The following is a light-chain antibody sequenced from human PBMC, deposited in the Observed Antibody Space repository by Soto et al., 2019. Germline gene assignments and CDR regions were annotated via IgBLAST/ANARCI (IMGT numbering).Light chain of an antibody. Sequence: DIQMTQSPSSLSASVGDRVTITCRASQSISGYLNWYQQKSGKAPKLLIYDASNLETGVPSRFSGSGSGTDFTFTISSLQTEDIATYYCQQYDNLTITFGGGTKV. J-gene: IGKJ4*01. CDR3: QQYDNLTIT. CDR2: DAS. CDR1: QSISGY. V-gene: IGKV1-33*01.